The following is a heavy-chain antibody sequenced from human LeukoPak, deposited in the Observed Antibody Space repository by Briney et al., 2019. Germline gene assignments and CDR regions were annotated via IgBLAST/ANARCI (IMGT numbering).Heavy chain of an antibody. Sequence: GASVKVSCKAFGYTFTGYWMHWVRQAPGQGPEWMGVISPSGGSTIYAQKFKGRVTLTRDMSTSTDYLELSSLRSEDTAVYYCARSDGYCSGGSCLTLPDYWGQETLVTVSS. J-gene: IGHJ4*02. CDR2: ISPSGGST. CDR1: GYTFTGYW. CDR3: ARSDGYCSGGSCLTLPDY. D-gene: IGHD2-15*01. V-gene: IGHV1-46*01.